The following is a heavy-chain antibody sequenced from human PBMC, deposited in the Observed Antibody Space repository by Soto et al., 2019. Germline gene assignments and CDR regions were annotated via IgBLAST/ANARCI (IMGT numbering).Heavy chain of an antibody. CDR2: IYHSGST. CDR3: ARGQGGKYYGSGSRYYFDY. Sequence: SETLSLTCAVSGDSISSNNWWSWVRQPPGKGLEYIGEIYHSGSTNYNPSLKSRVTLSVDKSNNQFSLRLSSVTAADTAVYYCARGQGGKYYGSGSRYYFDYWGQGTLVTVSS. J-gene: IGHJ4*02. CDR1: GDSISSNNW. V-gene: IGHV4-4*02. D-gene: IGHD3-10*01.